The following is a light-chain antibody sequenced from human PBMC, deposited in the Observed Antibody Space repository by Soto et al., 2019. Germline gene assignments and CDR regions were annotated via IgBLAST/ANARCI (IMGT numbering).Light chain of an antibody. V-gene: IGKV1-27*01. CDR2: AAS. CDR3: QSYSNTGT. J-gene: IGKJ3*01. CDR1: QGIASY. Sequence: DIQMTQSPSSLSACVGDRVTITCRASQGIASYLPWYQHKPGKVPDLLIYAASTLQLGVPSRFSDSGSGTDFTITISRLQPEDFASYYFQSYSNTGTFGPGAKVDIK.